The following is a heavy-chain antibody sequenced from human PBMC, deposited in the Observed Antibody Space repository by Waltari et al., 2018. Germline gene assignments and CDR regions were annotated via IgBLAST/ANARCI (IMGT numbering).Heavy chain of an antibody. CDR1: GGTFSSYA. V-gene: IGHV1-69*01. Sequence: QVQLVQSGAEVKKPGSSVKVSCKASGGTFSSYAISWVRQAPGQGLEWMGGIIPIFGTANYAQKFQGRVTITTDESTSTAYMELSSLRSEDTAVYYCNLWFEITYYFDYWGQGTLVTVSS. J-gene: IGHJ4*02. CDR2: IIPIFGTA. D-gene: IGHD3-10*01. CDR3: NLWFEITYYFDY.